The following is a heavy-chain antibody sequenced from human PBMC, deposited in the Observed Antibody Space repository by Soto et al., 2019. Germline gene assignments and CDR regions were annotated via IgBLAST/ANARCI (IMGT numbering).Heavy chain of an antibody. CDR1: GYAFTSYY. J-gene: IGHJ4*02. Sequence: DSVKVSFKACGYAFTSYYMHLVRQAPGQGLEWIGIINPSGGSTSYAQKFQGRVTMTRDTSTSTVYMELSSLRSEDTAVYYCARTLEVAGTRDYWGQGTMVTVSS. D-gene: IGHD6-19*01. CDR2: INPSGGST. CDR3: ARTLEVAGTRDY. V-gene: IGHV1-46*01.